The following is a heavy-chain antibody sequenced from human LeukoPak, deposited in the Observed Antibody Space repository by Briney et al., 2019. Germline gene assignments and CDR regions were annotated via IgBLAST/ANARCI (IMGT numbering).Heavy chain of an antibody. J-gene: IGHJ4*02. V-gene: IGHV1-2*06. CDR3: TRDDYYDSSTEDY. CDR1: GYTFTSYY. CDR2: LNPNSGGT. D-gene: IGHD3-22*01. Sequence: ASVKVSCKASGYTFTSYYIHWVRQAPGQGLEWMGRLNPNSGGTNYAPKFQGRVTMTRDTSISTAYMEVSRLTSDDTAVYYCTRDDYYDSSTEDYWGQGTLVTVSS.